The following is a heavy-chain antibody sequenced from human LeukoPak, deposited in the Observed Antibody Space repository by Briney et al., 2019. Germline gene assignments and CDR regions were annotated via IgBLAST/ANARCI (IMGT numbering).Heavy chain of an antibody. D-gene: IGHD3-10*01. J-gene: IGHJ4*02. CDR1: GFTFSDYY. V-gene: IGHV3-11*04. CDR3: ARDFGRYYFDY. Sequence: KSGGSLRLSCAASGFTFSDYYMSWIRQAPGKALEWVSYVSSGSSTIYYADSVKGRFTVSRDNGKRSLYLHMNSLRAEDTAVYYCARDFGRYYFDYWGQGTLVTVSS. CDR2: VSSGSSTI.